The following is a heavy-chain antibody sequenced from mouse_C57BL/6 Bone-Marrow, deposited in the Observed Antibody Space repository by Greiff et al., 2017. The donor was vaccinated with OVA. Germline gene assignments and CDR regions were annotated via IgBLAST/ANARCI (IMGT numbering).Heavy chain of an antibody. V-gene: IGHV5-16*01. CDR1: GFTFSDYY. J-gene: IGHJ4*01. Sequence: EVKLVESAGGLVQPGSSMKLSCTASGFTFSDYYMAWVRQVPEKGLEWVANINYDGSSTYYLDSLKSRFIISRDNAKNILYLQMSSLKSEDTATYYCARDLEGAMDYWGQGTSVTVSS. CDR3: ARDLEGAMDY. CDR2: INYDGSST.